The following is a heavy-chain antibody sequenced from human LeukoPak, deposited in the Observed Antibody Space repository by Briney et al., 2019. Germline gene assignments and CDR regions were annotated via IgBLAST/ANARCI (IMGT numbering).Heavy chain of an antibody. CDR1: GGSISSYY. D-gene: IGHD2-8*01. Sequence: SETLSLTCTVSGGSISSYYWSWIRQPPGKGLEWIGYIYYSGSTNYNPSLKSRVTISVDTSKNQFSLKLSSVTAADTAVYYCARVDPQIIRTRFDPWGQGTLVTVSS. V-gene: IGHV4-59*01. J-gene: IGHJ5*02. CDR3: ARVDPQIIRTRFDP. CDR2: IYYSGST.